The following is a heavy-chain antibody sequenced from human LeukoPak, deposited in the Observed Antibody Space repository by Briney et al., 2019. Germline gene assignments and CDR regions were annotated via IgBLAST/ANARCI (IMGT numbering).Heavy chain of an antibody. V-gene: IGHV3-30-3*01. CDR2: ISYDGSNK. D-gene: IGHD2-15*01. Sequence: GGSLRLSCAASGFTFSSYAMHWVRQAPGKGLEWVAVISYDGSNKYYADSVKGRFTISRDNSKNTLYLQMNSLRAEDTAVYYCAREGPEYCSGGSCYSFDYWGQGTLVTVSS. J-gene: IGHJ4*02. CDR3: AREGPEYCSGGSCYSFDY. CDR1: GFTFSSYA.